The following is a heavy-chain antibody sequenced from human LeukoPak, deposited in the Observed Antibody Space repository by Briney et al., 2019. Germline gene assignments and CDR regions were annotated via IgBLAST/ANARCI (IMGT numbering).Heavy chain of an antibody. V-gene: IGHV3-30*02. D-gene: IGHD2-2*01. CDR3: ARKRAYCSSTSCSSPSDFDC. CDR2: IRSDGGKK. CDR1: GFTFTTYG. Sequence: GGSLRLSCATSGFTFTTYGIHWVRQAPGKGLEWVAFIRSDGGKKYYADSVKGRFTISRDNSKNTLYLQMNSLRSEDTAVYYCARKRAYCSSTSCSSPSDFDCWGQGTLVTVSA. J-gene: IGHJ4*02.